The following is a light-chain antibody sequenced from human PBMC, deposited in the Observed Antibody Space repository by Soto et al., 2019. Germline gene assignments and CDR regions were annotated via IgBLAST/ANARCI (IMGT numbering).Light chain of an antibody. CDR3: QHSYSTPYT. CDR1: QSISSY. CDR2: AAS. J-gene: IGKJ2*01. V-gene: IGKV1-39*01. Sequence: DIQMTQSPSSLSASVGDRVTITCRASQSISSYLNWYQQKPGKAPKLLIYAASSLQSGVPSRFSGSGSGTDFILTISSLQPEDFATYYCQHSYSTPYTFGQGTKLEIK.